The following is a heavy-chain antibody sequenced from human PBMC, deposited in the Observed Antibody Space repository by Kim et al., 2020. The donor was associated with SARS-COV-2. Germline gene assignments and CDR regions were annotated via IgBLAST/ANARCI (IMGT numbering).Heavy chain of an antibody. J-gene: IGHJ4*02. CDR3: ASRRYTGTYYYFDY. V-gene: IGHV3-74*01. CDR1: GFTFSTNW. CDR2: INGDGGTT. Sequence: GGSLRLSCAASGFTFSTNWMHWVRQAPGKGLVWVSRINGDGGTTSYADSVKDRFTISRDNAKSTLYLQMNSLRAEDTAVYYCASRRYTGTYYYFDYWGQGTLVTVSS. D-gene: IGHD1-26*01.